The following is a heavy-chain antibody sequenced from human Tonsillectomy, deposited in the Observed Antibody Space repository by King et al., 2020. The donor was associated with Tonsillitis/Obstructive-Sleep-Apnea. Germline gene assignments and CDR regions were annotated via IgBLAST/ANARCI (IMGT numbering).Heavy chain of an antibody. CDR1: GFIFSNYT. Sequence: VQLVESGGGVVQPGRSMRLSCAASGFIFSNYTMHWVRQAPGKGLDWVAVISYDGSNKYYADSVKGRFTISRDNSKNTLYLQMHFLRTEDSAVFYCARDPELKRWLAPWFDPWGQGTLVTVSS. J-gene: IGHJ5*02. CDR2: ISYDGSNK. CDR3: ARDPELKRWLAPWFDP. V-gene: IGHV3-30*04. D-gene: IGHD6-19*01.